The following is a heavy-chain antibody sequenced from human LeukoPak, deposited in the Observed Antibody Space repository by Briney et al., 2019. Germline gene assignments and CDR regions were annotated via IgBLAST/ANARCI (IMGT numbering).Heavy chain of an antibody. CDR2: IWYHGNEI. D-gene: IGHD5-12*01. CDR1: GFTFSSFG. V-gene: IGHV3-33*01. CDR3: VRGSGGDGYGYWGDN. J-gene: IGHJ4*02. Sequence: GGSLRLSCAASGFTFSSFGMHWVPKAPGKGLEWVAVIWYHGNEIHYVDSVKGRFTISRDNFRNTLYLQMNNLRAEDSAVYYCVRGSGGDGYGYWGDNWGQGTLVTVSS.